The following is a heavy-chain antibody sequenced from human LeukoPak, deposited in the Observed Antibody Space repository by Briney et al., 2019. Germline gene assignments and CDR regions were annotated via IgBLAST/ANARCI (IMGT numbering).Heavy chain of an antibody. J-gene: IGHJ4*02. CDR3: ARDSDVWGFDY. D-gene: IGHD3-16*01. CDR2: IYYSGST. CDR1: GGSISSYY. V-gene: IGHV4-59*12. Sequence: SETLSLTCTVSGGSISSYYWSWIRQPPGKGLEWIGYIYYSGSTNYNPSLKSRVTISVDTSKNQFSLKLSSVTAADTAVYYCARDSDVWGFDYWGQGTLVTVSS.